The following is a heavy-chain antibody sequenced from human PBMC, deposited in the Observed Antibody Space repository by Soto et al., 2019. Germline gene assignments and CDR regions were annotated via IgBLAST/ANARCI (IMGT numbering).Heavy chain of an antibody. Sequence: QVQLVESGGGVVQPGRSLRLSCAASGFTFSSYGMHWVRQVPGKGLEWVAVIWYDGSNKYYADSVKGRFTISRDNSKNTLYLQMNSLRAEDTAVYYCARDFIYCSGGSCYSYESDYWGQGTLVTVSS. D-gene: IGHD2-15*01. CDR2: IWYDGSNK. CDR1: GFTFSSYG. J-gene: IGHJ4*02. CDR3: ARDFIYCSGGSCYSYESDY. V-gene: IGHV3-33*01.